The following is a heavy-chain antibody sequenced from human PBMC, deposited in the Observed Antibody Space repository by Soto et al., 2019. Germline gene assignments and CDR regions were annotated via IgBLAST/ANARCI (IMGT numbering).Heavy chain of an antibody. Sequence: ASVKVSCKASGYTFTSYYMHWVRQAPGQGLEWMGIINPSGGSTSYAQKFQGRVTMTRDTSTSTVYMELSSLRSEDTALYYCAKVGGYSFDYLNYNAMDVWGQGTTVTVSS. V-gene: IGHV1-46*01. D-gene: IGHD5-18*01. CDR2: INPSGGST. J-gene: IGHJ6*02. CDR3: AKVGGYSFDYLNYNAMDV. CDR1: GYTFTSYY.